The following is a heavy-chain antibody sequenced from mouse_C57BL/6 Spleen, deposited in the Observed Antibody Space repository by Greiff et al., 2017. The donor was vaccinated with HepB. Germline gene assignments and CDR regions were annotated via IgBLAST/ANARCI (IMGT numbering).Heavy chain of an antibody. Sequence: QVQLQQPGAELVKPGASVKLSCKASGYTFTSYWMQWVKQRPGQGLEWIGEIDPSDSYTNYNQKFKGKATLTVDTSSSTAYMQLSSLTSEDSSVYYCARKLGRGTYYAMDYWGQGTSVTVSS. V-gene: IGHV1-50*01. CDR1: GYTFTSYW. CDR2: IDPSDSYT. J-gene: IGHJ4*01. CDR3: ARKLGRGTYYAMDY. D-gene: IGHD4-1*01.